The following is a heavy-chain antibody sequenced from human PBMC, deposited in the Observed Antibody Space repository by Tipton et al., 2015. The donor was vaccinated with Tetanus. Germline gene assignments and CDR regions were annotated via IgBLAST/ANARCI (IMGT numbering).Heavy chain of an antibody. CDR1: GFTFSNSG. CDR2: ISYDGNYQ. D-gene: IGHD6-13*01. V-gene: IGHV3-30*03. J-gene: IGHJ4*02. Sequence: SLRLSCAASGFTFSNSGMHWVRQAPGKGLAWVAIISYDGNYQSYAESVKGRFTISRDNSKSTLFLQMNGLRAEDTAVCYCIYTISWSAFDYWGQGSLVTVSS. CDR3: IYTISWSAFDY.